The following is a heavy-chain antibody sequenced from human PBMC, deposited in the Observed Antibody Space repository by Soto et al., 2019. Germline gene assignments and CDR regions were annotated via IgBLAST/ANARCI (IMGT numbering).Heavy chain of an antibody. CDR2: IYWNDDK. CDR3: AREEESLPRRTDAFDI. CDR1: GFSLSTSGVG. J-gene: IGHJ3*02. D-gene: IGHD1-26*01. V-gene: IGHV2-5*01. Sequence: QITLKESGPTLVKPTQTLTLTCTFSGFSLSTSGVGVGWFRQPPGKALEGLALIYWNDDKRYSPSLKSRLTTTKDTSKNQVVLTMTNIDPVDTATYYCAREEESLPRRTDAFDIWGQGTMVTVSS.